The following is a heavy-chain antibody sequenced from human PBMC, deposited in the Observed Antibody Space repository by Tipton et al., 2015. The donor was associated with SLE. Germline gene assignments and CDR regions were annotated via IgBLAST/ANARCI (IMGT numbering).Heavy chain of an antibody. J-gene: IGHJ2*01. V-gene: IGHV3-48*04. CDR3: ARESPTYYDFWSGYARYFDL. CDR2: ISSSSSTI. D-gene: IGHD3-3*01. Sequence: SLRLSCAASGFTFSSYAMSWVRQAPGKGLEWVSYISSSSSTIYYADSVKGRFTISRDNAKNSLYLQMNSLRAEDTAVYYCARESPTYYDFWSGYARYFDLWGRGTLVTVSS. CDR1: GFTFSSYA.